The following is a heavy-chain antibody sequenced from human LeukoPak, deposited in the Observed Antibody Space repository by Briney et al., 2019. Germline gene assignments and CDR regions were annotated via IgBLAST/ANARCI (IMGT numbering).Heavy chain of an antibody. CDR1: GASINSYY. CDR3: ARARRWNAAVEGWWFDP. Sequence: SETLSLTCTVSGASINSYYWSWIRQPPGKGLEWIGYIYSSGSTNYNPSLKSRVTISVDTSKNQFSLKLSSVTAADTAVYYCARARRWNAAVEGWWFDPWGQGTLVTVSS. J-gene: IGHJ5*02. V-gene: IGHV4-59*01. D-gene: IGHD1-1*01. CDR2: IYSSGST.